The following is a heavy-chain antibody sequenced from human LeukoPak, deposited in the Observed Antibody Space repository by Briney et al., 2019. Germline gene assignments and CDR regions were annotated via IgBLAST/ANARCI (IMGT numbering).Heavy chain of an antibody. J-gene: IGHJ4*02. CDR2: IKQDGGEK. D-gene: IGHD4-17*01. CDR3: ARVGARQILEY. V-gene: IGHV3-7*01. CDR1: EFTVSSYW. Sequence: GGSLRLSCAASEFTVSSYWMSWVRQAPGKGLEWVANIKQDGGEKYYLDSVKGRFTVSRDNAKNSLYLQMNSLRAEDTAVYYCARVGARQILEYWGQGTLVTVSS.